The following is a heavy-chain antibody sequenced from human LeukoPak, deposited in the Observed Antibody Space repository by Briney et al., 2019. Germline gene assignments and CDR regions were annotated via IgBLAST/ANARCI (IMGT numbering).Heavy chain of an antibody. J-gene: IGHJ5*01. Sequence: PSETLSLTCTVSGGPISTYYWSWIRQPPGKRLEWIGYISYSGGTNYNPSLKSRVTISVDTSKNQFSLKLTSVTAADTALYYCARADDRSGYFGGRFDSWGQGTLVNVSS. V-gene: IGHV4-59*01. CDR3: ARADDRSGYFGGRFDS. CDR1: GGPISTYY. D-gene: IGHD3-22*01. CDR2: ISYSGGT.